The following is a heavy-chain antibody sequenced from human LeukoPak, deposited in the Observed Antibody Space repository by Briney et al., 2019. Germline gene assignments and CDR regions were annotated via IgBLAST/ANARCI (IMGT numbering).Heavy chain of an antibody. Sequence: GGSLRLSCAASGFTFSSYAMSWVRQAPGKGLEWVSGISGSGGNTYYADSVKGRFTISRDNSKNTLYLQMNSLRAEDTAVYYCARDRRYYGSGSYGVYWYYGMDVWGQGTTVTVSS. V-gene: IGHV3-23*01. CDR1: GFTFSSYA. CDR2: ISGSGGNT. J-gene: IGHJ6*02. D-gene: IGHD3-10*01. CDR3: ARDRRYYGSGSYGVYWYYGMDV.